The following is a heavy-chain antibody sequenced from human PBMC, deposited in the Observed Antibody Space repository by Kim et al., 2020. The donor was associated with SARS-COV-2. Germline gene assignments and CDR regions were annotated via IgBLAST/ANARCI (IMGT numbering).Heavy chain of an antibody. CDR3: ARVGYDYVWGSYRDYYYYYGMDV. J-gene: IGHJ6*02. Sequence: GGSLRLSCAASGFTFSDYYMSWIRQAPGKGLEWVSYISSSSYTNYADSVKGRFTISRDNAKNSLYLQMNSLRAEDTAVYYCARVGYDYVWGSYRDYYYYYGMDVWGQRTTVTVSS. V-gene: IGHV3-11*05. D-gene: IGHD3-16*02. CDR2: ISSSSYT. CDR1: GFTFSDYY.